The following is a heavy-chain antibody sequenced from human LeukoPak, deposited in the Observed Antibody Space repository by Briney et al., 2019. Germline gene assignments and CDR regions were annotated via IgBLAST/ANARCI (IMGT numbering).Heavy chain of an antibody. J-gene: IGHJ3*02. Sequence: PGGSLRLSCAASGFTFSSYSMNWVRPAPGKGLEWDSSISSSSSYIYYADSVKGRFTISRDNAKNSLYLQMNSLRAEDTAVYYCTRVTANNGYARDAFDIWGQGTMVTVSS. D-gene: IGHD5-12*01. CDR1: GFTFSSYS. CDR2: ISSSSSYI. V-gene: IGHV3-21*01. CDR3: TRVTANNGYARDAFDI.